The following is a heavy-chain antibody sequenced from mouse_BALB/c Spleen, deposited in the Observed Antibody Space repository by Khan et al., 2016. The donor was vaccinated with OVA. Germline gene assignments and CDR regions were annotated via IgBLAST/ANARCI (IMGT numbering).Heavy chain of an antibody. CDR3: ARRNYCGYTFAY. CDR2: ISPGSGDT. J-gene: IGHJ3*01. V-gene: IGHV1-77*01. Sequence: QVQLQQSGAELARPGASVKLSCKASGYTFTDYYINWVKQRTGQGLEWIGEISPGSGDTYYNERFKGKATLTADKSSSTAYMQLSSLTSEASAGYFCARRNYCGYTFAYWGQGTLVTVAA. CDR1: GYTFTDYY. D-gene: IGHD1-2*01.